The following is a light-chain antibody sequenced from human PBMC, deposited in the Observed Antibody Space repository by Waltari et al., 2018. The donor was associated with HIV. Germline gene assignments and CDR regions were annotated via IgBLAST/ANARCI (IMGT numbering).Light chain of an antibody. CDR2: AAS. CDR3: QQYGSSPIT. V-gene: IGKV3-20*01. J-gene: IGKJ5*01. Sequence: EIVLTQSPGTLSLSSGASATLSCRASQSVSSTYLAWYQQKPGQAPRLLIYAASSRATGIPDRFSGSGSGTDFSLTISRLEPEDFAVYYCQQYGSSPITFGQGTRLEIK. CDR1: QSVSSTY.